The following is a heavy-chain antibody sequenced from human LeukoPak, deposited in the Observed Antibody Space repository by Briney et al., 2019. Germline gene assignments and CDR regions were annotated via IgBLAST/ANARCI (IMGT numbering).Heavy chain of an antibody. Sequence: SETLSLTCTVSGGSISSGGYYWTWIRQHPGKGLQWIAYISNSGTASYNPSLESRVSISVDTSYNQFSLRLNSVTAADTAVYYCARDVVVTASPDAFDIWGQGTMVIVSS. J-gene: IGHJ3*02. CDR3: ARDVVVTASPDAFDI. D-gene: IGHD2-21*02. V-gene: IGHV4-31*03. CDR1: GGSISSGGYY. CDR2: ISNSGTA.